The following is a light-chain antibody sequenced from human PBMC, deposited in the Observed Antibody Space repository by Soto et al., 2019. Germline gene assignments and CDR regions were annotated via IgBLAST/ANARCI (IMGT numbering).Light chain of an antibody. V-gene: IGLV2-14*01. J-gene: IGLJ1*01. Sequence: QSFLTQPASVSGSPGQSITISCTGTSSDIGTYNYVSWYQQHPGKAPKLMIYEVSNRPSGVSNRFSGSKSGNTASLTISGLQAEDEADYYCSSYTSSNTYVFGTGTKVTVL. CDR1: SSDIGTYNY. CDR3: SSYTSSNTYV. CDR2: EVS.